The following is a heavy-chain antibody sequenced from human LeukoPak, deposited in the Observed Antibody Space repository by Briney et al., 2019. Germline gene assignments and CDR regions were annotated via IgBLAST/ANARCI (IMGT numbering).Heavy chain of an antibody. J-gene: IGHJ6*02. CDR3: ARGRSTSPLSYGMDV. CDR1: GGSISGYY. CDR2: IYTSGST. D-gene: IGHD2-2*01. V-gene: IGHV4-4*07. Sequence: SETLSLTCTVSGGSISGYYWSWIRQPAGKGLEWIGRIYTSGSTNYNPSLKSRVTMSVDTSKNQFSLKLSSVTAADTAVYYCARGRSTSPLSYGMDVWGQGTTVTVSS.